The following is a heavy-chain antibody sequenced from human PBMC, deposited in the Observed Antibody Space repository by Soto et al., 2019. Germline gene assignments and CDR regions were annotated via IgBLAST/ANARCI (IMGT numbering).Heavy chain of an antibody. CDR3: AKDHQRSGWSHNWFDP. CDR1: GLTFSSYA. V-gene: IGHV3-23*01. Sequence: XESLRLSCAACGLTFSSYAMSGVRQAPGEGLEWVSTINDSVDATYYADSVKGRFTISRDKSKNTLYLQMNSLRAEDTAVYYCAKDHQRSGWSHNWFDPWGQGTLVTVSS. CDR2: INDSVDAT. J-gene: IGHJ5*02. D-gene: IGHD6-19*01.